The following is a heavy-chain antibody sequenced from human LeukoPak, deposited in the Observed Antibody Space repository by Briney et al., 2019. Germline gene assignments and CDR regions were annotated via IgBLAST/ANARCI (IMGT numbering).Heavy chain of an antibody. CDR3: ARVRGVYCSGGSCYSAY. D-gene: IGHD2-15*01. CDR1: GYTFTSYD. Sequence: ASVKVSCKASGYTFTSYDINWVRQATGQGLEWMGWMNPNSGNTGYAQKFQGRVTMTRNTSISTAYMELSSLRSEDTAVYYCARVRGVYCSGGSCYSAYWGQGTLATVSS. CDR2: MNPNSGNT. V-gene: IGHV1-8*01. J-gene: IGHJ4*02.